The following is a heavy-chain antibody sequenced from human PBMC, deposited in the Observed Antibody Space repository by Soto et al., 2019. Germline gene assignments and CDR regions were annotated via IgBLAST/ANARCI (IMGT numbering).Heavy chain of an antibody. J-gene: IGHJ4*02. CDR2: INPNSGDT. Sequence: QVQLVQSGAEVTKPGASVKVSCKTSGYPFTGYYIHWIRQDPGQGLEWMGWINPNSGDTNYSQDFQGRVTITSETSFTTTYVELNRLRSDDTAVYYCARREQWLANFDYWGQGTLVTVSS. V-gene: IGHV1-2*02. D-gene: IGHD6-19*01. CDR3: ARREQWLANFDY. CDR1: GYPFTGYY.